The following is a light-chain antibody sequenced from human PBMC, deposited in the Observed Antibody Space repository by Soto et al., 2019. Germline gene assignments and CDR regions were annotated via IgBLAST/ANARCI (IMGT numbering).Light chain of an antibody. CDR3: CSYAGTTTFYV. CDR1: SSDVGRYNL. Sequence: QFALTQPASVSGSPGQSITISCTGTSSDVGRYNLVSWYQHHPGKAPKLIIYDVTQWPSGASNRFSGSKSGNTASLTIFGLQAEDEADYYCCSYAGTTTFYVFGTGTKVTVL. V-gene: IGLV2-23*02. J-gene: IGLJ1*01. CDR2: DVT.